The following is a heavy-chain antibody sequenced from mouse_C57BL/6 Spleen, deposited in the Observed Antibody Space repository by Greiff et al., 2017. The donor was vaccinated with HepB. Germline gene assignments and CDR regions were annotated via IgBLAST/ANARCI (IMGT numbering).Heavy chain of an antibody. V-gene: IGHV6-3*01. CDR1: GFTFSNYW. J-gene: IGHJ3*01. CDR2: IRLKSDNYAT. Sequence: EVKLLESGGGLVQPGGSMKLSCVASGFTFSNYWMNWVRQSPEKGLEWVAQIRLKSDNYATHYAESVKGRFTISRDDSKSSVYLQMNNLRAEDTGIYYCTGRNWEGGFFYWGQGTLVTVSA. CDR3: TGRNWEGGFFY. D-gene: IGHD4-1*01.